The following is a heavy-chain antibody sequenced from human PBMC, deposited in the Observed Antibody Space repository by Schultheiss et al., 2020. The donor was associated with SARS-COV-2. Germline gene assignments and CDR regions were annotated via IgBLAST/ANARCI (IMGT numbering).Heavy chain of an antibody. V-gene: IGHV4-59*12. CDR2: IYYSGST. J-gene: IGHJ2*01. D-gene: IGHD3-3*01. CDR1: GGSISSYY. CDR3: ARGWANYDFWSGFDWYFDL. Sequence: SETLSLTCTVSGGSISSYYWSWIRQPPGKGLEWIGYIYYSGSTNYNPSLKSRVTISVDTSKNHFSLKLSSVTAADTAVYYCARGWANYDFWSGFDWYFDLWGRGTLVTVSS.